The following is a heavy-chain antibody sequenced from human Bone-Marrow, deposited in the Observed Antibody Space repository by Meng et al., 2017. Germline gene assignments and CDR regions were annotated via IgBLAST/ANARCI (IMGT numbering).Heavy chain of an antibody. CDR1: GGSFSGYY. CDR2: INHSGST. J-gene: IGHJ4*02. CDR3: ARGVASPIFSTVVTPAFDY. D-gene: IGHD4-23*01. V-gene: IGHV4-34*01. Sequence: GQLHQWGAGLLKPSETLSLTCAGYGGSFSGYYWSWIRQPPGKGLEWIGEINHSGSTNYNPSLKSRVTISVDTSKNQFSLKLSSVTAADTAVYYCARGVASPIFSTVVTPAFDYWGQGTLVTVSS.